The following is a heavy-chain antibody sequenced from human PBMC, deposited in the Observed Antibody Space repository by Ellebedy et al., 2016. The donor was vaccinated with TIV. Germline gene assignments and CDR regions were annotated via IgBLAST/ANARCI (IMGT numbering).Heavy chain of an antibody. CDR3: ASSSSGDSLGELSCCDY. CDR2: IIPIFGTA. J-gene: IGHJ4*02. Sequence: AASVKVSCKASGYTFTGYYMHWVRQAPGQGLEWMGGIIPIFGTANYAQKFQGRVTITADESTSTAYMELSSLRSEDTAVYYCASSSSGDSLGELSCCDYWGQGTLVTVSS. CDR1: GYTFTGYY. V-gene: IGHV1-69*13. D-gene: IGHD3-16*02.